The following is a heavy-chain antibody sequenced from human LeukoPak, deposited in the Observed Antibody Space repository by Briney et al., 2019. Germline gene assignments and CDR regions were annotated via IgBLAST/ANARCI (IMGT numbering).Heavy chain of an antibody. J-gene: IGHJ4*02. CDR3: ARKGDIAVAGLVLDH. Sequence: VASVKVSCKASGYTFTSYHLHWVRQAPGQGLEWMGIINPSAGSTSYAQKFQGRVTMTRDTSTSTVYMELSSLRSEDTAVYYCARKGDIAVAGLVLDHWGQGTLVTVSS. CDR2: INPSAGST. V-gene: IGHV1-46*01. CDR1: GYTFTSYH. D-gene: IGHD6-19*01.